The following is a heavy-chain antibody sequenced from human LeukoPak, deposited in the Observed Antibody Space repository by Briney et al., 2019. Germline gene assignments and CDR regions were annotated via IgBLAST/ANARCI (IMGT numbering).Heavy chain of an antibody. CDR2: INHSGST. CDR3: TRQQLVPGRAFDI. Sequence: SETLSLTCAVYGGSFSGYYWSWIRQPPGKGLEWIGEINHSGSTKYNPSLKRRVTISVYTSKNQFSLKLSSVTAADTAVYYCTRQQLVPGRAFDIWGQGTMVTVSS. CDR1: GGSFSGYY. V-gene: IGHV4-34*01. D-gene: IGHD6-13*01. J-gene: IGHJ3*02.